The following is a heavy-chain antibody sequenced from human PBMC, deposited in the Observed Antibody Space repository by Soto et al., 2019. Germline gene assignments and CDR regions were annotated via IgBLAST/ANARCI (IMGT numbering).Heavy chain of an antibody. CDR3: ARNGYYSLDL. V-gene: IGHV4-4*02. CDR2: IYHSGAT. J-gene: IGHJ3*01. CDR1: GASISNDNW. D-gene: IGHD1-26*01. Sequence: PSETLSLTCAVSGASISNDNWWSWVRQPPGKGLEWIGEIYHSGATNYNPSLTSLVTISVDTSKNQFSLGLTSVTAADTAVYFCARNGYYSLDLWGQGAMGT.